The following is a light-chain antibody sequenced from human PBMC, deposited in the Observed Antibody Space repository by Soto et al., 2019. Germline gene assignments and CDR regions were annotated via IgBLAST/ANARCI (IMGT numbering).Light chain of an antibody. J-gene: IGLJ1*01. Sequence: QSVLTQPASVSGSPGHSITISCTGTGSDIGSYKYVSWYQQHPGKAPKLIIFEVNNRPSGVSDRFSGSKSGNTASLIISGLQAEDEADYYRASYTSISSLGVFGTGTKLTVL. CDR1: GSDIGSYKY. V-gene: IGLV2-14*03. CDR2: EVN. CDR3: ASYTSISSLGV.